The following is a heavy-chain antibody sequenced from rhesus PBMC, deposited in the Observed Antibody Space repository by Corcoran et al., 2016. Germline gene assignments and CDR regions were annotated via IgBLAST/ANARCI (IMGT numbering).Heavy chain of an antibody. CDR1: VFTFGSYG. CDR2: ISHNGVTT. Sequence: EVQLVESGGGLVQPGGSLRLSCVDLVFTFGSYGMRCVRLASGKGLEWFSYISHNGVTTYYADSVKGRFTISRDNSKNTLSLQMNSLRAEDTAVYFCAKDLDYYSLYWGQGVLVTVSS. D-gene: IGHD3-9*01. V-gene: IGHV3S5*01. CDR3: AKDLDYYSLY. J-gene: IGHJ4*01.